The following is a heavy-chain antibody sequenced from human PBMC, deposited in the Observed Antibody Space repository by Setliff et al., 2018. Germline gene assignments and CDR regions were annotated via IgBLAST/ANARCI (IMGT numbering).Heavy chain of an antibody. CDR1: GGSISSYC. D-gene: IGHD6-19*01. Sequence: PSETLSLTCTVSGGSISSYCWSWIRQPAGKGLEWIGHIYIGGSANYNPSLKIRVTMSIDTSKNQFYLKLNSVTAADMAVYYCEREQWLDPPGYYYMDVWAKGTTVTVSS. V-gene: IGHV4-4*07. CDR2: IYIGGSA. CDR3: EREQWLDPPGYYYMDV. J-gene: IGHJ6*03.